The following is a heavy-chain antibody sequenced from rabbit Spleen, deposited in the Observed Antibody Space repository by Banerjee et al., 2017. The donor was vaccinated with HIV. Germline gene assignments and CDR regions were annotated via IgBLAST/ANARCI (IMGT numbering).Heavy chain of an antibody. CDR2: IDPVFGSR. CDR3: ARDLGGAGSALYL. V-gene: IGHV1S7*01. J-gene: IGHJ4*01. Sequence: QLEESAGGLVQPGGSLKLSCKASGFTLSSYYMNWVRQAPGKGLEWIGYIDPVFGSRYYASWVKGRFTISSHNAQNTLSLQLNSLTAADTATYFCARDLGGAGSALYLWGPGTLVTVS. CDR1: GFTLSSYY. D-gene: IGHD4-2*01.